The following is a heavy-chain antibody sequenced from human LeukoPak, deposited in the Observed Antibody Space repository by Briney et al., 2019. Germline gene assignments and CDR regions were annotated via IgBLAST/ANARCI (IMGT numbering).Heavy chain of an antibody. Sequence: GGSLRLSCAASGFTFSSYSMNWARQAPGKGLEWVSYISSGSSTIYYADSVKGRFTISRDNAKNSLYLRMNSLRAEDTAVYYCASEGGSGWYTIDYWGQGTLVTVSS. J-gene: IGHJ4*02. D-gene: IGHD6-19*01. CDR1: GFTFSSYS. CDR2: ISSGSSTI. V-gene: IGHV3-48*01. CDR3: ASEGGSGWYTIDY.